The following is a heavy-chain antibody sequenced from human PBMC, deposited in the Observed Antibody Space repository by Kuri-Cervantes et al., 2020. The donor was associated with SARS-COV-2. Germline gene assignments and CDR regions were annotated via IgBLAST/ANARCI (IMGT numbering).Heavy chain of an antibody. D-gene: IGHD3-22*01. Sequence: SETLSLTCTVSGGSISSYYWSWIRQPAGKGLEWIGRIYTSGSTNYNPSLKSRVTMSVDTSKNQFSLKLSSVTAADTAVYYCALGYWGSGYPRYYYYMDVWGKGTTVPSP. CDR2: IYTSGST. CDR3: ALGYWGSGYPRYYYYMDV. V-gene: IGHV4-4*07. J-gene: IGHJ6*03. CDR1: GGSISSYY.